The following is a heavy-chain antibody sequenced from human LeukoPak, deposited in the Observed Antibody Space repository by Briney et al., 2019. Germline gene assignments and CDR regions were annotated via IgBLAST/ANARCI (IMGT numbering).Heavy chain of an antibody. CDR2: ISAYNGNT. V-gene: IGHV1-18*01. D-gene: IGHD3-22*01. CDR3: ARAPSYYDSSGYYVGTEFDY. Sequence: GASVKVSCKASGYTFTSYGISWVRQAPGQGLEWMGWISAYNGNTNYAQKLQGRVTMTTDTPTSTAYMELRSLRSDDTAVYYCARAPSYYDSSGYYVGTEFDYWGQGTLVTVSS. CDR1: GYTFTSYG. J-gene: IGHJ4*02.